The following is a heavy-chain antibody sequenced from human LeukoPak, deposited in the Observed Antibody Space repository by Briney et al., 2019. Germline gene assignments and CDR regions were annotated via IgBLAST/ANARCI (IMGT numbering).Heavy chain of an antibody. J-gene: IGHJ5*02. CDR3: ARDRIAARPGWFDP. V-gene: IGHV3-21*01. CDR2: ISSSSGYI. CDR1: GFTFNSYS. D-gene: IGHD6-6*01. Sequence: GGSLRLSCAASGFTFNSYSMNWVRQAPGKGLEWVSSISSSSGYIYYADSVKGRFTISRDNAKNSLYLQMNSLRAEDTAVYYCARDRIAARPGWFDPWGPGTLVTVSS.